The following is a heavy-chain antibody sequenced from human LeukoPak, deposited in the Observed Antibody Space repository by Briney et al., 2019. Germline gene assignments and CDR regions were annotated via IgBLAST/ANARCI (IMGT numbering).Heavy chain of an antibody. D-gene: IGHD6-13*01. CDR3: ARGGRPGIQFRGFGMDV. Sequence: GGSLRLSCAASGFTFSSYAMHWVRQAPGKGLEWVAIVSYDGGNKYYADSVKGRFTISRDNSINTLYLQVSSLRAEDTAVYYCARGGRPGIQFRGFGMDVWGKGTTVTVPS. V-gene: IGHV3-30*04. J-gene: IGHJ6*04. CDR2: VSYDGGNK. CDR1: GFTFSSYA.